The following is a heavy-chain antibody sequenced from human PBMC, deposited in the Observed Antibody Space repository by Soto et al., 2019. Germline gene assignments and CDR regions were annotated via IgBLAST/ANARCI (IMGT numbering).Heavy chain of an antibody. V-gene: IGHV2-5*02. J-gene: IGHJ4*02. CDR3: AHRPGHTGTDY. CDR2: SYWDDDK. D-gene: IGHD4-4*01. CDR1: GFSLSTSGVG. Sequence: QITLKESGPTLVKPTQTLTLTCTFSGFSLSTSGVGVGWISQPPGKTLEWLALSYWDDDKRYSPSLKSRLTISKDTSKNQVVLTMTNMNPVDTATYYCAHRPGHTGTDYWGQGTLVTVSS.